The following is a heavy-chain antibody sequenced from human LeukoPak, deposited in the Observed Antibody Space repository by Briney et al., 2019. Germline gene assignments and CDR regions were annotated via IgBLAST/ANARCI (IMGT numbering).Heavy chain of an antibody. J-gene: IGHJ4*02. CDR3: AKDLGRYRNNFFDY. V-gene: IGHV3-23*01. D-gene: IGHD1-26*01. Sequence: GGSLTLSCAASGFTFSSIAMSWVRQAPDKGLEWVSTISGSGGGTYYADSVKGRFTISRDDSKNTLYLQMNSLRADDTAVYYCAKDLGRYRNNFFDYWGQGNLVTVSA. CDR2: ISGSGGGT. CDR1: GFTFSSIA.